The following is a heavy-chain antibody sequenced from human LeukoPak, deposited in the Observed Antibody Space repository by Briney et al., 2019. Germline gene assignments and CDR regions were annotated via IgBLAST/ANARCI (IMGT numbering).Heavy chain of an antibody. D-gene: IGHD7-27*01. J-gene: IGHJ5*02. Sequence: PGGSPRLSCAASGVTVSNDYTAWGPQDPRKGPGRGSVSDAYGIAFHTHAVKGRFTMTRDTFKNTLYLQMNSLRPEDTSLYYCARGRAGAQNWVALDPWGQGTLVTVSS. CDR1: GVTVSNDY. CDR3: ARGRAGAQNWVALDP. CDR2: SDAYGIA. V-gene: IGHV3-66*03.